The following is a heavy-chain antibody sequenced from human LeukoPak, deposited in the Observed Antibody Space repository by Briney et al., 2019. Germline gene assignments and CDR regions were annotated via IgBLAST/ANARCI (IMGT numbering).Heavy chain of an antibody. V-gene: IGHV1-2*02. Sequence: ASVKVPYKASGYTLTRYYMHWVRQAPGQGLEWMGWINPNSGGTNYAQKFQGRVTMTRDTSISTAYMELSRLRSDDTAVYYCAREAAAGTGFDYWGQGTLVTVSS. D-gene: IGHD6-13*01. CDR2: INPNSGGT. J-gene: IGHJ4*02. CDR1: GYTLTRYY. CDR3: AREAAAGTGFDY.